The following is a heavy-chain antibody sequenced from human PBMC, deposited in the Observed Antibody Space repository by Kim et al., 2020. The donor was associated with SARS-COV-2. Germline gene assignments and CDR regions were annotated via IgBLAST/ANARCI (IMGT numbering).Heavy chain of an antibody. D-gene: IGHD3-22*01. CDR2: ISYDGSNK. V-gene: IGHV3-30*04. Sequence: GGSLRLSCAASGFTFSSYAMHWVRQAPGKGLEWVVVISYDGSNKYYADSVKGRFTISRDNSKNTLYLQMNSLRAEDTAVYYCARDLWSTMIVVVNCLGYWGQGTLVTVSS. CDR1: GFTFSSYA. J-gene: IGHJ4*02. CDR3: ARDLWSTMIVVVNCLGY.